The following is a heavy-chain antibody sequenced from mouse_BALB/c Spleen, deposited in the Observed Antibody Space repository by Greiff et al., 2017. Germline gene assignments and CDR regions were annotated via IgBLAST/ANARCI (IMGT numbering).Heavy chain of an antibody. CDR2: IYPGNVNT. Sequence: QVQLQQSGPELVKPGASVRISCKASGYTFTSYYIHWVKQRPGQGLEWIGWIYPGNVNTKYNEKFKGKATLTADKSSSTAYMQLSSLTSEDSAVYFCARRSVLFDYWGQGTTLTVSS. CDR1: GYTFTSYY. V-gene: IGHV1S56*01. J-gene: IGHJ2*01. CDR3: ARRSVLFDY.